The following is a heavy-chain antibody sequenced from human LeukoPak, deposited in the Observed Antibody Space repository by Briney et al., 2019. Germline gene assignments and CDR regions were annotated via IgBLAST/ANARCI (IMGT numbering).Heavy chain of an antibody. CDR1: GYTFTGYY. CDR2: INPNSGVT. Sequence: ASVKVSCKASGYTFTGYYMHWVRQAPGQGLEWMGWINPNSGVTNYAQKFQGRVTMTRDTSISTVYMELSRLRSDDTAVYYCARQGAMVKGIDYWGQGTLVTVSS. J-gene: IGHJ4*02. D-gene: IGHD4-23*01. CDR3: ARQGAMVKGIDY. V-gene: IGHV1-2*02.